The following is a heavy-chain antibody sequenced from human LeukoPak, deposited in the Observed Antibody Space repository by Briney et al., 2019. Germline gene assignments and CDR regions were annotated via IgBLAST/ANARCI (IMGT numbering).Heavy chain of an antibody. CDR3: ARDVLGYCSGGSCYSDY. CDR1: GGTFSSYA. Sequence: ASVKVSCKASGGTFSSYAISWVRQAPGQGLEWMGGVIPIFGTANYAQKFQGRVTITADKPTSTAYMELSSLRSEDTAVYYCARDVLGYCSGGSCYSDYWGQGTLVTVSS. J-gene: IGHJ4*02. CDR2: VIPIFGTA. V-gene: IGHV1-69*06. D-gene: IGHD2-15*01.